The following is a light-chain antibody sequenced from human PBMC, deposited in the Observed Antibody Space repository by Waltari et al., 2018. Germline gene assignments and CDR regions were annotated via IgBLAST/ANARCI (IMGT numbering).Light chain of an antibody. CDR2: DVH. Sequence: SALPQPASVSGSPGQSITISCTGTRSDIGTYHYLSWYQQYPGKAPQLMIYDVHKRPAGVSDGCSGSKSGNTASLTISGLQAEDEADYYCCSYTRSSTYVFGTGTQVTVL. CDR3: CSYTRSSTYV. CDR1: RSDIGTYHY. J-gene: IGLJ1*01. V-gene: IGLV2-14*01.